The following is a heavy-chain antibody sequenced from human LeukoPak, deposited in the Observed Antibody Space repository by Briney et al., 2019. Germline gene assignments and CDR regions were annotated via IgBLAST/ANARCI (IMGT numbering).Heavy chain of an antibody. CDR3: ALVAVAATYDY. CDR2: IDPSDSDT. Sequence: GESLKISCKGPGYNFASYWISWVRQMPGKGLEWMGRIDPSDSDTNYSPSFQGHVTISADKSKSTAFLQWSSLEASDTAMYYCALVAVAATYDYWGQGTLVPVSS. D-gene: IGHD2-15*01. CDR1: GYNFASYW. J-gene: IGHJ4*02. V-gene: IGHV5-10-1*01.